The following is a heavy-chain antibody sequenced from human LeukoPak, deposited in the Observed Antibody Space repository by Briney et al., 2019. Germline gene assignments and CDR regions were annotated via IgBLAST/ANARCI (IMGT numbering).Heavy chain of an antibody. CDR2: INAGNGNT. CDR3: AREGVAAAEFDY. J-gene: IGHJ4*02. D-gene: IGHD2-15*01. V-gene: IGHV1-3*01. CDR1: GYTFTSYA. Sequence: ASVKVSCKASGYTFTSYAMHWVRQAPGQRLEWVGWINAGNGNTKYSQKFQGRVTITRDTSASTAYMELSSLRSEDTAVYYCAREGVAAAEFDYWGQGTLVTVSS.